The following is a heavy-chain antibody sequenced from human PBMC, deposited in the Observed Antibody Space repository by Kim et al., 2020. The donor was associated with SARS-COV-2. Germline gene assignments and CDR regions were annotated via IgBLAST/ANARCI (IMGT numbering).Heavy chain of an antibody. CDR3: ARLAVAGTDYYYYYGMDV. Sequence: KSRVTISVDTSKNQFSLKLSSVTAADTAVYYWARLAVAGTDYYYYYGMDVWGQGTTVTVSS. J-gene: IGHJ6*02. V-gene: IGHV4-31*02. D-gene: IGHD6-19*01.